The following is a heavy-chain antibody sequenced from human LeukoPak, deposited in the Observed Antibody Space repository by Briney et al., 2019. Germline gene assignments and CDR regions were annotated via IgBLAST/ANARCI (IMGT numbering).Heavy chain of an antibody. CDR3: AKEYYYGSRNFDS. J-gene: IGHJ4*02. CDR1: GGSITSNSYY. CDR2: IYYSGNT. D-gene: IGHD3-10*01. V-gene: IGHV4-39*02. Sequence: SETLSLTCTVSGGSITSNSYYWGWIRQPPGKGLEWIGSIYYSGNTDYNPSLKSRVTISVDTSKNQFSLKLTSVTAADTAVYYCAKEYYYGSRNFDSWGQGILVTVSS.